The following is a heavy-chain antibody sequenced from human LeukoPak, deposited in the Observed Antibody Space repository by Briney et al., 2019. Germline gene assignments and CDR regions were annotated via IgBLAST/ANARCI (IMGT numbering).Heavy chain of an antibody. CDR3: ARTYDFGRGPPGDAFDN. CDR2: IDARSGIT. D-gene: IGHD3-3*01. CDR1: GFTFTIFG. V-gene: IGHV3-48*01. Sequence: PGGSLRLSCAASGFTFTIFGMSWVRQAPGKGPEWVSYIDARSGITYYADSVQGRFTISRDNAKESVFLQMNRLRVDDTAVYYCARTYDFGRGPPGDAFDNWGQGTPVTVSS. J-gene: IGHJ3*02.